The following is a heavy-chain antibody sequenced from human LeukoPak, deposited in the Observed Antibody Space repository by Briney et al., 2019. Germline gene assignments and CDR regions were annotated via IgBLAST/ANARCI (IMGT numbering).Heavy chain of an antibody. CDR2: IGTGGDT. CDR3: ARRSAAAGVDGFDI. V-gene: IGHV3-13*01. D-gene: IGHD6-13*01. Sequence: GGSLRLSCAASGFPFRSYDMHWVRQPTGEGLEWVSAIGTGGDTYYPDSVKGRFTVVRENAGNTMYLQLSSLRAGDTAMYYCARRSAAAGVDGFDIWGQGTMVIVSS. CDR1: GFPFRSYD. J-gene: IGHJ3*02.